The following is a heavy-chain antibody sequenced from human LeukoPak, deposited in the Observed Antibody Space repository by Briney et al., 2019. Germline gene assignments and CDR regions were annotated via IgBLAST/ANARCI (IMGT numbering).Heavy chain of an antibody. D-gene: IGHD4-17*01. V-gene: IGHV1-46*01. J-gene: IGHJ6*02. CDR2: INPSVGST. Sequence: GASVKVSCKASGFTFSNYYIHWVRQAPGQGLEYMGIINPSVGSTNYAQKFQGRVTMTSDTSTSTVYMELNRLRSEDTALYYCARGDGWMDVWGQGTTVTVSS. CDR3: ARGDGWMDV. CDR1: GFTFSNYY.